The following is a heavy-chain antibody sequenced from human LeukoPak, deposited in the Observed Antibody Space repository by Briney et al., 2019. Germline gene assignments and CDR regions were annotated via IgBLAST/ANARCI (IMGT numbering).Heavy chain of an antibody. Sequence: GGSLRLSCAASGFTFSSYAMSWVRQAPGKGLEWVSAISGSGGSTYYADSVKGRFTTSRDNSKNTLYLQMNSLRAEDKAVYYCAKDGDIVVVPAARFDYWGQGTLVTVSS. CDR2: ISGSGGST. CDR1: GFTFSSYA. CDR3: AKDGDIVVVPAARFDY. D-gene: IGHD2-2*01. V-gene: IGHV3-23*01. J-gene: IGHJ4*02.